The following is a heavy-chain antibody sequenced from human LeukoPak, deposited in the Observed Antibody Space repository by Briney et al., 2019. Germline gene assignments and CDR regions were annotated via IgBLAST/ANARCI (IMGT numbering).Heavy chain of an antibody. CDR1: GFTFSSYG. CDR3: AKDLYGGTGYSDY. J-gene: IGHJ4*02. CDR2: ISYDGSNK. V-gene: IGHV3-30*18. D-gene: IGHD4-23*01. Sequence: PGGSLRLSCAASGFTFSSYGMHWVRQAPGKGLEWVAVISYDGSNKYYADSVKGRFTISRDNSKNTLYLQMNSLRAEDTAVYYCAKDLYGGTGYSDYWGQGTLVTVSS.